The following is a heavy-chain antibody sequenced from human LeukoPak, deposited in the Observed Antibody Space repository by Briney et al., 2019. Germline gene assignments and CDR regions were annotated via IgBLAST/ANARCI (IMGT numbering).Heavy chain of an antibody. CDR3: ARAPYGGLDY. V-gene: IGHV4-39*07. J-gene: IGHJ4*02. D-gene: IGHD4-23*01. CDR2: IYHSGST. CDR1: GGSISSSSYY. Sequence: SETLSLTCTVSGGSISSSSYYWGWIRQPPGKGLEWIGSIYHSGSTHYNPSLKSRVTISVDTSKNQFSLKLSSVTAADTAVYYCARAPYGGLDYWGQGTLVTVSS.